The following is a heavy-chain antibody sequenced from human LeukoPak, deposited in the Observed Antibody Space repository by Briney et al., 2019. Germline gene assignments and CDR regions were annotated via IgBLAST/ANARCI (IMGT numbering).Heavy chain of an antibody. J-gene: IGHJ3*02. Sequence: GASVKVSYKASGYTFTGYYMHWVRQAPGQGLEWMGRINPNSGGTNYAQKFQGRVTMTRDTSISTAYMELSRLRSDDTAVYYCARVDYGDFTDAFDIWGQGTMVTVSS. V-gene: IGHV1-2*06. CDR3: ARVDYGDFTDAFDI. CDR1: GYTFTGYY. D-gene: IGHD4-17*01. CDR2: INPNSGGT.